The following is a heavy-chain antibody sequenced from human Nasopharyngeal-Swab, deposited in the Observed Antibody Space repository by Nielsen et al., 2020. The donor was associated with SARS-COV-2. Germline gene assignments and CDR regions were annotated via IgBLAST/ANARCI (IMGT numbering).Heavy chain of an antibody. CDR3: AREENGDYYGMDI. D-gene: IGHD4-17*01. Sequence: SETLSLTCTVSGGSISSGGYYWSWIRQPPGKGLEWIGSIYYSGSTYYNPSLKSRVTISVDTSKNQFSLKLSSVTAADTAVYYCAREENGDYYGMDIWGQGTMVTVSS. CDR1: GGSISSGGYY. V-gene: IGHV4-39*02. J-gene: IGHJ6*02. CDR2: IYYSGST.